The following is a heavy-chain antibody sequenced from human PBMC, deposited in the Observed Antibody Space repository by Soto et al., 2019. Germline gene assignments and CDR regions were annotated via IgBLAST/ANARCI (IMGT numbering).Heavy chain of an antibody. CDR1: GLSFCSSA. V-gene: IGHV3-23*01. CDR2: IRGSGGST. Sequence: SCAASGLSFCSSAVAGVRKAPGKGLEGVSAIRGSGGSTYYADSVKGRFTISIDNSKNTLYLQMNSLRAEDTAVYYCAKGTHGDLDYLGQGTLVTVSP. CDR3: AKGTHGDLDY. D-gene: IGHD4-17*01. J-gene: IGHJ4*02.